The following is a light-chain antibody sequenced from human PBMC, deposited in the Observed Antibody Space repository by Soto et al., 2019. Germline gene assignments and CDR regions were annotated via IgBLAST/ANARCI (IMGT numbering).Light chain of an antibody. J-gene: IGKJ1*01. V-gene: IGKV3-20*01. Sequence: EIVLTQSPGTLALSPGEGATLSCRASQSVSKYLAWYQQKPGQAPRLLIYGASSRATGIPDSFSGSGSGTDFTLTISRLDPEDFAVYYCQQYGGSPQTXGQGTKV. CDR1: QSVSKY. CDR3: QQYGGSPQT. CDR2: GAS.